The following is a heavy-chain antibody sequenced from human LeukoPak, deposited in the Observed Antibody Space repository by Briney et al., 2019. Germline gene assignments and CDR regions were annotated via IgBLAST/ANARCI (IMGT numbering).Heavy chain of an antibody. V-gene: IGHV6-1*01. D-gene: IGHD2-2*01. Sequence: SQTLSLTCAISGDSVSSNSVTWNWIRQSPSRGLEWLGRTYYRSTWYNDYAVSVRGRITVNPDTSKNQFSLHLNSVTPEDTAVHCCARRLTQYDCFDPWGQGILVTVSS. CDR1: GDSVSSNSVT. CDR2: TYYRSTWYN. J-gene: IGHJ5*02. CDR3: ARRLTQYDCFDP.